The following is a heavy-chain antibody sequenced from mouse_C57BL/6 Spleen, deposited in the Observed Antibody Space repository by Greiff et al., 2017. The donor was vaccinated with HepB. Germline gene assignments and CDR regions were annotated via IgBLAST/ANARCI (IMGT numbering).Heavy chain of an antibody. CDR2: ISDGGSYT. CDR1: GFTFSSYA. Sequence: EVKVVESGGGLVKPGGSLKLSCAASGFTFSSYAMSWVRQTPEKRLEWVATISDGGSYTYYPDNVKGRFTISRDNAKNNLYLQMSHLKSEDTAMYYCARETYDYDVFAYWGQGTLVTVSA. V-gene: IGHV5-4*01. J-gene: IGHJ3*01. CDR3: ARETYDYDVFAY. D-gene: IGHD2-4*01.